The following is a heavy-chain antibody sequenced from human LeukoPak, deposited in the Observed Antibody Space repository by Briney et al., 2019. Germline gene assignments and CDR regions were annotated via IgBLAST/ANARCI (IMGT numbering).Heavy chain of an antibody. CDR2: INWNGGST. CDR3: ARGYYYDSSGYYEDY. CDR1: GFTFASHW. J-gene: IGHJ4*02. D-gene: IGHD3-22*01. Sequence: GGSLRLSCAASGFTFASHWMSWVRQAPGKGLEWVSGINWNGGSTGYADSVKGRFTISRDNAKNSLYLQMNSLRAEDTALYYCARGYYYDSSGYYEDYWGQGTLVTVSS. V-gene: IGHV3-20*04.